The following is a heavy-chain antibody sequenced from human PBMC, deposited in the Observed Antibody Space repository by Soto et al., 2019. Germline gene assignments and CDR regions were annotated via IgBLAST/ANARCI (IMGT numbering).Heavy chain of an antibody. D-gene: IGHD3-10*01. J-gene: IGHJ5*02. Sequence: QVQLQESGPGLVKPSQTLSLTCTVSGGSISSGGYYWSWIRQHPGKGLEWIGYIYYSGSTYYNPSLKSRVTISVDTSKNQFSLKLSSVTAADTAVYYCARGAYGSGSPSRWFDPWGQGTLVTVSS. V-gene: IGHV4-31*03. CDR3: ARGAYGSGSPSRWFDP. CDR2: IYYSGST. CDR1: GGSISSGGYY.